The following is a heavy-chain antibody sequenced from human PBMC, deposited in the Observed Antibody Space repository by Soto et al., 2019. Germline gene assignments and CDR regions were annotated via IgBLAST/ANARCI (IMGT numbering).Heavy chain of an antibody. V-gene: IGHV3-23*01. J-gene: IGHJ3*02. CDR2: ISYSGGST. Sequence: QLSESGGGLVQPGGSLRLSCTASGFTFSRYAMSWVRQAPGKGLEWVSGISYSGGSTYYADSVKDRFTVSRDNSKNTLSLQMSSLRADDTAAYYCAKVPTGEMGTDFRVFDIWGQGTMVTVSS. CDR3: AKVPTGEMGTDFRVFDI. D-gene: IGHD3-3*01. CDR1: GFTFSRYA.